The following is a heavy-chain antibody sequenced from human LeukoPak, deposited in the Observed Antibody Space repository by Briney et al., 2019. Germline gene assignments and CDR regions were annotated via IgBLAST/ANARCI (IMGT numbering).Heavy chain of an antibody. V-gene: IGHV4-4*07. CDR1: GGSISDYY. CDR3: ARKGISALAGAFDI. Sequence: PSETLSLTCTVSGGSISDYYWSWIRQPAGKGLEWIGRIYTSGSTYYNPSLKTRVTMSVDTSKNQFSLKLSSVTAADTAVYYCARKGISALAGAFDIWGQGTMVTVSS. CDR2: IYTSGST. D-gene: IGHD2-21*01. J-gene: IGHJ3*02.